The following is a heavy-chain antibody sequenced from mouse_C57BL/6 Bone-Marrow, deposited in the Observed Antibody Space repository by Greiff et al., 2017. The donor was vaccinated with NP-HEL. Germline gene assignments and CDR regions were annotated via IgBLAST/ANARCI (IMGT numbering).Heavy chain of an antibody. D-gene: IGHD1-1*02. J-gene: IGHJ4*01. CDR2: ISNGGGST. CDR3: ARHGNYAMDY. CDR1: GFTFSSYT. Sequence: EVQRVESGGGLVQPGGSLKLSCAASGFTFSSYTMSWVRQTPEKRLEWVAYISNGGGSTYYPDTVKGRFTISRDNAKNTLYLQMSSLKSEDTAMYYCARHGNYAMDYWGQGTSVTVSS. V-gene: IGHV5-12-2*01.